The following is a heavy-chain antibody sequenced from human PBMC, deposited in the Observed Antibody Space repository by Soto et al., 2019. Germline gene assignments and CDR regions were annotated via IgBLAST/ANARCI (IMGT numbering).Heavy chain of an antibody. CDR3: ARDHFGFFEGPLDY. CDR2: ISAYNGNT. D-gene: IGHD3-3*01. CDR1: GYNFTSYG. V-gene: IGHV1-18*04. J-gene: IGHJ4*02. Sequence: GGSVKVACKASGYNFTSYGISWVRQAPGQGLEWMGWISAYNGNTNYAQKLQGRFTMTTDTSTSTAYMELMSLRSDETAVYYCARDHFGFFEGPLDYWGQGTLVTVSS.